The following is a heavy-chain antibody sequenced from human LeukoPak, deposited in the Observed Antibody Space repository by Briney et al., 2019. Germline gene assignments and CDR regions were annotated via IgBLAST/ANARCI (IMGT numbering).Heavy chain of an antibody. Sequence: GGSLRPSCTASGFTFSDYGMHWVRQAPGKGLEWVAIIWYDGYNKYYADSVRGRFTISRDNSKNTLYRQMNNLRAEDTAVYYCASSRGYSYGFHGMDVWGQGTTVTVSS. V-gene: IGHV3-33*01. J-gene: IGHJ6*02. CDR1: GFTFSDYG. CDR3: ASSRGYSYGFHGMDV. D-gene: IGHD5-18*01. CDR2: IWYDGYNK.